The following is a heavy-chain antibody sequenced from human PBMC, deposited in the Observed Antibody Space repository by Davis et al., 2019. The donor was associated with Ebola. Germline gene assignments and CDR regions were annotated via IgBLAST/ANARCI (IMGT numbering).Heavy chain of an antibody. CDR1: GFTFDDYA. CDR2: ISWNSGSI. V-gene: IGHV3-9*01. CDR3: ARGEDYGDLVYYYGMDV. D-gene: IGHD4-17*01. Sequence: SLKISCAASGFTFDDYAMHWVRQAPGKGLEWVSGISWNSGSIGYADSVKGRFTISRDNAKNSLYLQMNSLRAEDTAVYYCARGEDYGDLVYYYGMDVWGQGTTVTVSS. J-gene: IGHJ6*02.